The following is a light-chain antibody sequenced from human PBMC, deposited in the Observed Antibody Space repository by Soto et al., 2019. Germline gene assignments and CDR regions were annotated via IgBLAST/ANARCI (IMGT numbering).Light chain of an antibody. CDR1: NTDIHDFNS. CDR2: DVT. Sequence: QSALTQPASVSGSPGQSSTISCSGPNTDIHDFNSISWYQHHPGKAPKLIAYDVTRRPSGVSRRFSGSKSGLTASLTISGLQAEDEADYFCASYTTTNILLFGTATKLTVL. V-gene: IGLV2-14*01. J-gene: IGLJ1*01. CDR3: ASYTTTNILL.